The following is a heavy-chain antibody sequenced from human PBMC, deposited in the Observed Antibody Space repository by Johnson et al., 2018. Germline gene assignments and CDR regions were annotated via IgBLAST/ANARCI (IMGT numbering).Heavy chain of an antibody. CDR3: ARAEYGDYEYFQH. Sequence: QVQLVESGGGVVQXGRSLRLXCAASGFTFSSYGMHWVRQAPGKGLEWVAVIWCDGSNKYYADSVKGRFTISRDNSKNTLYLQMNSLRAEDTAVYYCARAEYGDYEYFQHWGQGTLVTVSS. J-gene: IGHJ1*01. CDR2: IWCDGSNK. D-gene: IGHD4-17*01. CDR1: GFTFSSYG. V-gene: IGHV3-33*01.